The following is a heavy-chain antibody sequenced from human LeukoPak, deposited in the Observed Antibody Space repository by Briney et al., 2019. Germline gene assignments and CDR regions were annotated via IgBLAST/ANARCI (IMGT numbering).Heavy chain of an antibody. CDR2: FDPEDGET. V-gene: IGHV1-24*01. CDR1: GYTLTELS. CDR3: ATDRPCSSTSCPDGAFDI. Sequence: ASVKVSCKVSGYTLTELSMHWVRQAPGKGLEWMGGFDPEDGETIYAQKFQGRVTMTEDTSTDTAYMELSSLRSEDTAVYYCATDRPCSSTSCPDGAFDIWGQGTMVTVS. D-gene: IGHD2-2*01. J-gene: IGHJ3*02.